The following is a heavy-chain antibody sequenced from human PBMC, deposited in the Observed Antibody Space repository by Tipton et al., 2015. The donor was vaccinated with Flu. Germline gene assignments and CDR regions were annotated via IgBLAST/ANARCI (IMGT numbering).Heavy chain of an antibody. CDR1: GYTFTSYG. CDR2: ISAYNGNT. Sequence: QLVQSGAEVKKPGASVKVSCKASGYTFTSYGISWVRQAPGQGLEWMGWISAYNGNTNYAQKLQGRVTMTTDTSTSTAYMELRSLRSDDTAVYYCARDGKLLWFGELLGVNYMDVWGKGTTVTVSS. CDR3: ARDGKLLWFGELLGVNYMDV. V-gene: IGHV1-18*04. D-gene: IGHD3-10*01. J-gene: IGHJ6*03.